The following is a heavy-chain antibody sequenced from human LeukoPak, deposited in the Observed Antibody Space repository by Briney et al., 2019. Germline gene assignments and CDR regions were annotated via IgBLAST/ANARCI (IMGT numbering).Heavy chain of an antibody. D-gene: IGHD5-12*01. CDR2: INSDGSST. CDR3: ARSGFFSLYFDY. CDR1: GFTFSSYW. J-gene: IGHJ4*02. Sequence: GGSLRLSCAASGFTFSSYWMHWVRQAPGKGLVWVSRINSDGSSTSYADSVKGRFTVSRDNAKNTLYLQMNSLRAEDTAVYYRARSGFFSLYFDYWGQGTLVTVSS. V-gene: IGHV3-74*01.